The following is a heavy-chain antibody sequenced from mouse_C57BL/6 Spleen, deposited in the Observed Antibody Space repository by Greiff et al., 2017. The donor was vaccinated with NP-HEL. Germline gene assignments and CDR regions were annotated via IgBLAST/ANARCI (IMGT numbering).Heavy chain of an antibody. CDR1: GYSITSGYY. CDR2: ISYDGSN. V-gene: IGHV3-6*01. J-gene: IGHJ1*03. CDR3: ARGNSNWYFDV. D-gene: IGHD2-5*01. Sequence: VQLKESGPGLVKPSQSLSLTCSVTGYSITSGYYWNWIRQFPGNKLEWMGYISYDGSNNYNPSLKNRISITRDTSKNQFFLKLNSVTTEDTATYYCARGNSNWYFDVWGTGTTVTVSS.